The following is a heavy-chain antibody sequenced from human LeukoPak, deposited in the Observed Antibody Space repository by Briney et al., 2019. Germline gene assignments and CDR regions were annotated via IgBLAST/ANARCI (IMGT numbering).Heavy chain of an antibody. Sequence: SGGSLRLSCAASGFTFSSYSMNWVRQAPGKGLEWVANIKQDGSEKYYVDSVKGRFTISRDNTKNSLYLQMNSLRAEDTAVYYCARDRRWTATTVTYFDYWGQGTLVTVSS. CDR1: GFTFSSYS. V-gene: IGHV3-7*01. D-gene: IGHD4-17*01. CDR3: ARDRRWTATTVTYFDY. CDR2: IKQDGSEK. J-gene: IGHJ4*02.